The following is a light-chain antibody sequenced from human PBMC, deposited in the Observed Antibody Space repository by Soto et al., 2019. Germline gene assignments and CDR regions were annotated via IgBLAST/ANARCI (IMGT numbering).Light chain of an antibody. Sequence: ILMTQSPATVSVSPGESATLSCRASQNIYYNVAWYQQRPDQAPRLLIYRASTRAPGVPARFSGSGSGTEFTLTISSRQPEDFTVYSCLQYHNLWAFGQGTKVEI. CDR3: LQYHNLWA. J-gene: IGKJ1*01. CDR1: QNIYYN. CDR2: RAS. V-gene: IGKV3-15*01.